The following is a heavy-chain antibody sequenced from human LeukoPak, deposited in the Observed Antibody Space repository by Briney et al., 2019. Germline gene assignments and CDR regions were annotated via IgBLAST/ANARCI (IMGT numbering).Heavy chain of an antibody. Sequence: GGSLRLSCAASGFTFSSYGMHWVRQAPGKGLEWVSYISSNSSTIYYADSVKGRFTISRDNAKNSLYLQMTSLRAEDTAVYYCARAWGNDYDLNYWGQGTLVTVSS. CDR1: GFTFSSYG. J-gene: IGHJ4*02. CDR2: ISSNSSTI. D-gene: IGHD3-3*01. CDR3: ARAWGNDYDLNY. V-gene: IGHV3-48*04.